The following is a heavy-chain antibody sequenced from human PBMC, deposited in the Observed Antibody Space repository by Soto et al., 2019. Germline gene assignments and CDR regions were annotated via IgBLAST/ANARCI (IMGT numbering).Heavy chain of an antibody. CDR2: IYYIGST. CDR3: ARESSGDFDY. V-gene: IGHV4-61*01. CDR1: GGSVSSGTYY. Sequence: PSETLSLTCTVSGGSVSSGTYYWGWIRQPPGKGLEWIGYIYYIGSTNYNPALKSRVTISVDTSKNQFSLKLSSVTAADTAVYYCARESSGDFDYWGQGTLVTVSS. D-gene: IGHD3-22*01. J-gene: IGHJ4*02.